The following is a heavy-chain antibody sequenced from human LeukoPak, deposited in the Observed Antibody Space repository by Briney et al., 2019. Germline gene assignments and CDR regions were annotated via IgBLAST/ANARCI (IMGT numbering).Heavy chain of an antibody. Sequence: SETLSLTCIVSGGSMSSYYWSWVRQPAGKGLEWIGRMYTDGSTNYNPFLNSRVTMSVDTSKKHFSLRLNSVTAADTAVYYCATYDQKLAFDNWGQGTLVTVSS. V-gene: IGHV4-4*07. CDR3: ATYDQKLAFDN. CDR2: MYTDGST. J-gene: IGHJ4*02. D-gene: IGHD6-13*01. CDR1: GGSMSSYY.